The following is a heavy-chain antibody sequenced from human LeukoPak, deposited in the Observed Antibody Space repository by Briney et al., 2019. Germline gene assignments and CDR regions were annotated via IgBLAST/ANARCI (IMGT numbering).Heavy chain of an antibody. Sequence: PGGSLRLSCTASGFSFSSYSMNWVRQAPGKGLEWVSSISSSSSNTYYADSMKGRFTISRDNAKNSMYLEMNSLRAEDTAVYYCARLRSIQIWLSYMDVWGKGTTVTVSS. D-gene: IGHD5-18*01. CDR1: GFSFSSYS. CDR3: ARLRSIQIWLSYMDV. J-gene: IGHJ6*03. CDR2: ISSSSSNT. V-gene: IGHV3-21*01.